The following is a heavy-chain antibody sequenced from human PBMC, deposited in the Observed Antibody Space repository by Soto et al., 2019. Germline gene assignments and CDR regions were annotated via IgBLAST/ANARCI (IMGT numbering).Heavy chain of an antibody. J-gene: IGHJ4*02. Sequence: SETLSLTCTVSGDSITSSSRYWGWIRQPPRKGLECIANIYYDGNTYYNQSLKSQVAISLDTSKNQFSLRLNSVTAADTAVYYCARSSIEPRVFMYPFDSWGQGTLVTVSS. CDR1: GDSITSSSRY. CDR3: ARSSIEPRVFMYPFDS. CDR2: IYYDGNT. V-gene: IGHV4-39*01. D-gene: IGHD6-6*01.